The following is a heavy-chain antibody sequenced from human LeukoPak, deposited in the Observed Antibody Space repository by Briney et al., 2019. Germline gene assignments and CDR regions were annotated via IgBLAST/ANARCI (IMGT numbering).Heavy chain of an antibody. CDR2: ISSSSSTI. V-gene: IGHV3-48*04. Sequence: GGSLRPSCAASGFTFSSYGMTWVRQAPGKGLGWVSYISSSSSTIYYADSVKGRFTISRDNAKNSLYLQMNSLRAEDTAVYYCASFPPYMVRTDAFDIWGQGTMVTVSS. CDR1: GFTFSSYG. J-gene: IGHJ3*02. D-gene: IGHD3-10*01. CDR3: ASFPPYMVRTDAFDI.